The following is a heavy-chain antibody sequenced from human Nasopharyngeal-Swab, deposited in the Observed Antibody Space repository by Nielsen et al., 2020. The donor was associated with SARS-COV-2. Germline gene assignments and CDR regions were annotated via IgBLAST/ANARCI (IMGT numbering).Heavy chain of an antibody. J-gene: IGHJ4*02. CDR2: ISSSSSYI. CDR1: GFTFSSYG. Sequence: GESLKISCAASGFTFSSYGMNWVRQAPGKGLEWVSSISSSSSYIYYADSVKGRFTISRDNAKHSLYLQMNSLRAEDTAVYYCARVGGYYDSSGYGGDFDYWGQGTLVTVSS. V-gene: IGHV3-21*01. D-gene: IGHD3-22*01. CDR3: ARVGGYYDSSGYGGDFDY.